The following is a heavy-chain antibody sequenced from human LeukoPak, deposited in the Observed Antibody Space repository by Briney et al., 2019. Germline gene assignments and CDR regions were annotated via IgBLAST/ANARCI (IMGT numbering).Heavy chain of an antibody. CDR3: ARGRTTVTRYWYFDL. V-gene: IGHV4-31*03. J-gene: IGHJ2*01. Sequence: SETLSLTCTVSGVSISSGSYYWSWIRQHPGKGLEWIGYIYYSGSSGTTYYNPSLKSRITISVDTSKNQFSLKLSSVTAADTAVYYCARGRTTVTRYWYFDLWGHGTLVTVSS. D-gene: IGHD4-11*01. CDR1: GVSISSGSYY. CDR2: IYYSGSSGTT.